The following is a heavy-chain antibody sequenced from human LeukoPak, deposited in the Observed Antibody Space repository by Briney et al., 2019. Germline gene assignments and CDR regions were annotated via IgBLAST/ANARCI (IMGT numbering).Heavy chain of an antibody. CDR2: ISGSGGST. J-gene: IGHJ4*02. V-gene: IGHV3-23*01. CDR1: GFTFSSYW. CDR3: AKPRDIVVVPAAISY. D-gene: IGHD2-2*02. Sequence: PGGSLRLSCAASGFTFSSYWMHWVRQAPGKGLEWVSAISGSGGSTYYADSVKGRFTISRDNSKNTLYLQMNSLRAEDTAVYYCAKPRDIVVVPAAISYWGQGTLVTVSS.